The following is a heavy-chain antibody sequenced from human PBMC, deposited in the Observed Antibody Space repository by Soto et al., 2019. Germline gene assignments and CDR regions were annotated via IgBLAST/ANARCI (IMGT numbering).Heavy chain of an antibody. J-gene: IGHJ4*02. Sequence: ASVKVSCKASGYTFTSYGISWVRQAPGQGLEWMGWISAYNGNTNYAQKLQGRVTMTTDTSTSTAYMELRSLRSDDTAVYYCARDKRARPPRYSSGWSFDYWGQGTLVTVSS. D-gene: IGHD6-19*01. CDR1: GYTFTSYG. V-gene: IGHV1-18*04. CDR2: ISAYNGNT. CDR3: ARDKRARPPRYSSGWSFDY.